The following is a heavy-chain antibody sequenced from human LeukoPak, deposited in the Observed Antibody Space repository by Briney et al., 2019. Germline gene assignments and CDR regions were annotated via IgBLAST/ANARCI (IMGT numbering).Heavy chain of an antibody. J-gene: IGHJ6*02. Sequence: PSETLSLTCTVSGGSISSSSYYWGWTRQPPGKGLEWIGSIYYSGSTYYNPSLKSRVTISVDTSKNQFSLKLSSVTAADTAVYYCARICPPYSGYEYYYYGMDVWGQGTTVTVSS. CDR1: GGSISSSSYY. CDR2: IYYSGST. D-gene: IGHD5-12*01. CDR3: ARICPPYSGYEYYYYGMDV. V-gene: IGHV4-39*01.